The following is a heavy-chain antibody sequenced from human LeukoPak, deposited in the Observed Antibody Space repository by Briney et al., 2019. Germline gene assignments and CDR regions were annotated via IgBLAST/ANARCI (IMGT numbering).Heavy chain of an antibody. CDR3: ARVASTNKYNWFDP. V-gene: IGHV4-34*01. J-gene: IGHJ5*02. D-gene: IGHD2-2*01. CDR2: INHSGST. Sequence: PSETLSLTCAVYGGSFSGYYWSWIRQPPGKGLEWIGEINHSGSTNYNPSLKSRVTISVDTSKNQFSLKLSSVTAADTAVYYCARVASTNKYNWFDPWGQGTLVTVSS. CDR1: GGSFSGYY.